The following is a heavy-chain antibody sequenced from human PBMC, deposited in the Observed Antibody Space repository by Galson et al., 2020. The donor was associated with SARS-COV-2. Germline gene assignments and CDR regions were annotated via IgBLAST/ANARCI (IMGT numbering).Heavy chain of an antibody. D-gene: IGHD2-21*01. Sequence: ETSETLSLTCTVSGDSITSADHYWSWIRQTPGKGLEWIGYIYYSATAFYNPSLKSRVAMSVDLSKKQFPLKLNSVIAADTAIDYCARAFLPDTTSGYSYSGMDIWGQGTTVTVSS. CDR1: GDSITSADHY. CDR2: IYYSATA. CDR3: ARAFLPDTTSGYSYSGMDI. V-gene: IGHV4-30-4*01. J-gene: IGHJ6*02.